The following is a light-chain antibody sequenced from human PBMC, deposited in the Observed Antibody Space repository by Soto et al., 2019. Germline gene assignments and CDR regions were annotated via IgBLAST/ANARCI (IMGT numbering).Light chain of an antibody. V-gene: IGKV4-1*01. CDR3: QQYYSSPLT. CDR2: WAS. CDR1: QSVLYTSNNKNY. Sequence: DIVMTQSPDSLAVSLGERATINCKSSQSVLYTSNNKNYLAWYQQKPGQPPKLLPYWASTREAGVPERFSGSGSGTEFTLTISSLQAEDVAVYYCQQYYSSPLTFGGGTKVYIK. J-gene: IGKJ4*01.